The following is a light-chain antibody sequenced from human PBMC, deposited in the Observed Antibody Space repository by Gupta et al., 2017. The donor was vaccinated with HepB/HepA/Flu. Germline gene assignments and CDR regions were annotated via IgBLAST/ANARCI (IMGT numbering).Light chain of an antibody. J-gene: IGKJ5*01. CDR1: QGSSNY. CDR3: QQGESTPCA. CDR2: AAS. V-gene: IGKV1-39*01. Sequence: DFQRPKSPSPLSASVGDRVTITGRVSQGSSNYLNWYQQKPGQAPKRLIYAASSWQSGVPARFSGSGSGTDFTLTISRVQPEDFGTYYCQQGESTPCAFGQGTPVEIK.